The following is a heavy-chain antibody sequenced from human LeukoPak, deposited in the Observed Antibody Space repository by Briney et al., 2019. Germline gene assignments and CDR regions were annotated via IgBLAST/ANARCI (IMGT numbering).Heavy chain of an antibody. CDR2: INPNSGGT. CDR1: GYTFTGYY. CDR3: ARERYSSSGYIDY. D-gene: IGHD6-6*01. Sequence: ASVKASCKASGYTFTGYYMHWVRQAPGQGLEWMGRINPNSGGTNYAQKFQGRVTMTRDTSISTAYMELSRLRSDDTAVYYCARERYSSSGYIDYWGQGTLVTVSS. V-gene: IGHV1-2*06. J-gene: IGHJ4*02.